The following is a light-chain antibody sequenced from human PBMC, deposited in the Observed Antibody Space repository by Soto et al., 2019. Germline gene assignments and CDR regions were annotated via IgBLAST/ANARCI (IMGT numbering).Light chain of an antibody. CDR3: QHLDSFPLP. CDR1: HDFSNY. V-gene: IGKV1-9*01. J-gene: IGKJ4*01. CDR2: VAY. Sequence: IVVTLKQSFLAASIGDIVTITWLDSHDFSNYLAWYQKKPGEAPKLLIHVAYTLHRGLPLSFSGSGSGTEFTLTISILQPEDFATYYCQHLDSFPLPFGGGTKA.